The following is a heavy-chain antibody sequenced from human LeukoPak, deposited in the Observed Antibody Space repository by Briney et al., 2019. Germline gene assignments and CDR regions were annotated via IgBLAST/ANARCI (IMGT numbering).Heavy chain of an antibody. J-gene: IGHJ1*01. CDR1: GNTFRSYA. Sequence: ASVKVSCKASGNTFRSYAISWVRQAPGQGLEWMGGIIPLFGRTNYAQKFQGRVTITADESTNTAYMELSSLRSEDTAVYYCATYSSLNRREFQYWGQGTLLTVSS. D-gene: IGHD3-22*01. CDR2: IIPLFGRT. V-gene: IGHV1-69*13. CDR3: ATYSSLNRREFQY.